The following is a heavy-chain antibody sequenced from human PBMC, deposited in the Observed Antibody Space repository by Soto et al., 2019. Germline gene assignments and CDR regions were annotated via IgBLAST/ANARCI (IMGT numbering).Heavy chain of an antibody. CDR3: AREYSYAYFDY. J-gene: IGHJ4*02. D-gene: IGHD5-18*01. V-gene: IGHV3-33*01. CDR1: GFTFSSYG. Sequence: GGSLRLSCAASGFTFSSYGMHWVRQAPGKGLEWVAVIWYDGSNKYYADSVKGRFTISRDNSKNTLYLQMNSLRAEDTAVYYCAREYSYAYFDYWGQGTLVTVSS. CDR2: IWYDGSNK.